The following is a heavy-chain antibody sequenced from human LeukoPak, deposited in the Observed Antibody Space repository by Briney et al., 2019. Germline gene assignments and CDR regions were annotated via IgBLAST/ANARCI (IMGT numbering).Heavy chain of an antibody. J-gene: IGHJ4*02. CDR1: GGSISSYY. CDR3: ASTREISSFFTDY. V-gene: IGHV4-59*01. D-gene: IGHD6-13*01. Sequence: SETLSLTCTVSGGSISSYYWSWIRQPPGKGLGWIGYIYYSGSTNYNPSLKSRVTISVDTSKNQFSLKLSSVTAADTAVYYCASTREISSFFTDYWGQGTLVTVSS. CDR2: IYYSGST.